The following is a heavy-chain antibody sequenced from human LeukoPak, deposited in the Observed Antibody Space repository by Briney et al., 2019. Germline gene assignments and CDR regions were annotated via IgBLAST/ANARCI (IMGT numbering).Heavy chain of an antibody. CDR2: INPNSGGT. Sequence: ASVKVSCKASGYTFTGYYMHWVRQAPGQGLEWMGWINPNSGGTNYSQKFQGRVTMTRDTSISTAYMELSRLRSDDTAVYYCARDLGITIFGVDPYNWFDPWGQGTLVTVSP. J-gene: IGHJ5*02. V-gene: IGHV1-2*02. D-gene: IGHD3-3*01. CDR1: GYTFTGYY. CDR3: ARDLGITIFGVDPYNWFDP.